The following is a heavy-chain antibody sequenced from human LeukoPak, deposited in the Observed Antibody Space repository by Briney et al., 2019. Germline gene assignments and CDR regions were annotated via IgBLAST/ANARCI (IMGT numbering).Heavy chain of an antibody. D-gene: IGHD3-3*01. V-gene: IGHV1-69*01. CDR1: GGTFSSYA. CDR2: IIPIFGTA. Sequence: SVKVSCKASGGTFSSYAISWVRQAPGQGLEWMGGIIPIFGTANYAQKFQGRVTITADESTSTAYMELSSLRSEDTAVYYCAIALTIFGVVTNPSMLYAFDIWGQGTMVAVSS. J-gene: IGHJ3*02. CDR3: AIALTIFGVVTNPSMLYAFDI.